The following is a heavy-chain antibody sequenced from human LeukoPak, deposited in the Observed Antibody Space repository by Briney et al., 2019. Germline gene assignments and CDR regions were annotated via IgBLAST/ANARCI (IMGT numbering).Heavy chain of an antibody. Sequence: SVKVSCKASGDTFSSYAISWVRQAPGQGLEWMGRIIPIFGTANYAQKFQGRVTITADKSTSTAYMELSSLRSEDTAVYYCARGTGYYDSSGLVPFDYWGQGTLVTVSS. CDR2: IIPIFGTA. D-gene: IGHD3-22*01. V-gene: IGHV1-69*06. CDR1: GDTFSSYA. CDR3: ARGTGYYDSSGLVPFDY. J-gene: IGHJ4*02.